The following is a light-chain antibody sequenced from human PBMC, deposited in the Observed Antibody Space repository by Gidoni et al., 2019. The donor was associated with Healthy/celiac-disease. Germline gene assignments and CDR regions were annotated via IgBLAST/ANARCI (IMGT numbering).Light chain of an antibody. CDR1: QSVSSN. CDR2: GAS. J-gene: IGKJ2*01. CDR3: QQYNNWPTVT. V-gene: IGKV3-15*01. Sequence: EIVITQSPATLSVSPGERATLSCRASQSVSSNLAWYQQKPGQAPRLLIYGASTRATGSTARFSGSGSGTEFTLTISSMQSEDFAVYYCQQYNNWPTVTFGQGTKLEIK.